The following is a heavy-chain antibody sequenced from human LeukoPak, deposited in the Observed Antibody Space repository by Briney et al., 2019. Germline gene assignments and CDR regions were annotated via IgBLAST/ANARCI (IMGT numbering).Heavy chain of an antibody. CDR2: ISSSSTST. D-gene: IGHD3-3*01. CDR1: GFTFSTYA. CDR3: ARLYDFDY. J-gene: IGHJ4*02. V-gene: IGHV3-23*01. Sequence: PGGSLRLSCAASGFTFSTYAMSWVRLAPGKGLEWVSSISSSSTSTYFADSVKGRFTISRDNSKNTVYLQMNSLRAEDTAVYYCARLYDFDYWGQGTLVTVSS.